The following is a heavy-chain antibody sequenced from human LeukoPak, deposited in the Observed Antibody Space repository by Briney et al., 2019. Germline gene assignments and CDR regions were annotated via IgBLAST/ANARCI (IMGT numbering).Heavy chain of an antibody. D-gene: IGHD1-26*01. CDR3: ARAYSERYGLGYYYMDV. V-gene: IGHV3-21*01. Sequence: PGGSLRLSCAASGFTFSTYTIHWVRQAPGKGLEWVSSISSSSSYIYYADSVKGRFTISRDNAKKSVYLQMNSLRAEDTAVYYCARAYSERYGLGYYYMDVWGKGTTVTISS. CDR2: ISSSSSYI. CDR1: GFTFSTYT. J-gene: IGHJ6*03.